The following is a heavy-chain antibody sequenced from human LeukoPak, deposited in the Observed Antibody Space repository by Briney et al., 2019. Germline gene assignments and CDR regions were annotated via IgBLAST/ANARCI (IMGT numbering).Heavy chain of an antibody. CDR3: ARDREGYYDSSGYLEIDY. D-gene: IGHD3-22*01. J-gene: IGHJ4*02. V-gene: IGHV1-69*05. Sequence: GSSVKVSCKASGGTFSSYAISWVRQAPGQGLEWMGGIIPIFGTANYAQKFQGRVTITTDDSTSTAYMELSSLRSEDTAVYYCARDREGYYDSSGYLEIDYWGQGTLVTVSS. CDR1: GGTFSSYA. CDR2: IIPIFGTA.